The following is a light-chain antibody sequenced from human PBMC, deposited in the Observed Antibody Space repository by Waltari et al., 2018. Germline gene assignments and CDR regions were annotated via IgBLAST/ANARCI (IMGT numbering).Light chain of an antibody. V-gene: IGLV1-44*01. CDR1: RFNIGSYT. CDR2: SNN. J-gene: IGLJ2*01. CDR3: AAWDESLNGVV. Sequence: QSVLTQPPSASGIPGQRVSISCSGSRFNIGSYTVNWYQQLPGTAPKLLIHSNNPRPAGVPARFSGSQSGTSASLAISGLQSEDEADYHCAAWDESLNGVVFGGGTKLIVL.